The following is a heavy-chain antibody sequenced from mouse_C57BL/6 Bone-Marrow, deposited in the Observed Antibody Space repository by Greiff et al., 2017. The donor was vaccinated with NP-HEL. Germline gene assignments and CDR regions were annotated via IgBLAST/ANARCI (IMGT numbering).Heavy chain of an antibody. CDR1: GYTFTSYW. V-gene: IGHV1-74*01. D-gene: IGHD2-4*01. Sequence: VHLVESGAELVKPGASVKVSCKASGYTFTSYWMHWVKQRPGQGLEWIGRLHPSDSDTNYNQKFKGKATLTVDKSSSTAYMQLSSLTSEDSAVYYCAIYDYDRYFDVWGTGTTVTVSS. J-gene: IGHJ1*03. CDR2: LHPSDSDT. CDR3: AIYDYDRYFDV.